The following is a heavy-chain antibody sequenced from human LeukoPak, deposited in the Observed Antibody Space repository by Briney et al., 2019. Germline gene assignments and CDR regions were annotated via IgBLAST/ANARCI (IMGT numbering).Heavy chain of an antibody. J-gene: IGHJ4*02. CDR2: INPNSGGT. Sequence: GASVKVSCKASGYTFTGYYMHWVRQAPGQGLEWMGRINPNSGGTNYAQKFQGRVTMTRDTSISTAYMELSRLRSDDTAVYYCARDREMATMIGGDFDYWGRGTLVTVSS. V-gene: IGHV1-2*06. D-gene: IGHD5-24*01. CDR3: ARDREMATMIGGDFDY. CDR1: GYTFTGYY.